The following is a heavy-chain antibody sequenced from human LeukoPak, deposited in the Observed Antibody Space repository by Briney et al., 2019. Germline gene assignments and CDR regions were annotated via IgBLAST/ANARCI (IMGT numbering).Heavy chain of an antibody. Sequence: ASVKVSRKASGYTFTSYDINWVRQATGQGLEWMGWMNPNSGNTGYAQKFQGRITMTRNTSISTAYMELSSLRSEDTAVYYCARGSDIVVVPAAINWFDPWGQGTLVTVSS. CDR2: MNPNSGNT. V-gene: IGHV1-8*01. D-gene: IGHD2-2*01. CDR3: ARGSDIVVVPAAINWFDP. J-gene: IGHJ5*02. CDR1: GYTFTSYD.